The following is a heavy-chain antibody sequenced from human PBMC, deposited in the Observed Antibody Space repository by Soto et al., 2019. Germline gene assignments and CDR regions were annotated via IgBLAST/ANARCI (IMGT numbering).Heavy chain of an antibody. Sequence: PSQTLSLTCAISGDSLSSNTAAWSWIRQSPSRGLEWLGRTYYRSNWYTDYAVSVKGRITISPDTSNNQLSLQLNSVTPDDTAVFYCARLIGNSWLDSWGQGTLVTVSS. CDR1: GDSLSSNTAA. CDR2: TYYRSNWYT. CDR3: ARLIGNSWLDS. D-gene: IGHD2-8*01. V-gene: IGHV6-1*01. J-gene: IGHJ5*01.